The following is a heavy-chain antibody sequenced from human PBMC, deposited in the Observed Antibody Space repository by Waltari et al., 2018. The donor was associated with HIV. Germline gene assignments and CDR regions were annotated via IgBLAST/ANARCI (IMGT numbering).Heavy chain of an antibody. J-gene: IGHJ4*02. Sequence: VQLVESGGDWVQPGGSVRRSCADAGFTFSDHFMDWVRRAPGKVLEWGARSSNKAASYTPYYAASVRGRFIISRDDSKSSVFLQMNSLKTEDTAVYYCSRDFGFWGPGTLVTVSS. CDR2: SSNKAASYTP. CDR3: SRDFGF. CDR1: GFTFSDHF. V-gene: IGHV3-72*01. D-gene: IGHD3-3*01.